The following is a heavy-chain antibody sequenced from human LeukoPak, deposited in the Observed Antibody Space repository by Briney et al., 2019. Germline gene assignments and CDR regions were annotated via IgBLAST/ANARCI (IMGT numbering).Heavy chain of an antibody. CDR1: GGSISSYY. V-gene: IGHV4-59*01. CDR3: ARDGGLYYYDRGGWFDP. D-gene: IGHD3-10*02. Sequence: PSETLSLTCTVSGGSISSYYWSWLRQPPGKGLEWIGYIYYSGSTNYNPSLKSRVTISVDTSKNQFSLKLSSVTAADTAVYYCARDGGLYYYDRGGWFDPWGQGSLVTVSS. J-gene: IGHJ5*02. CDR2: IYYSGST.